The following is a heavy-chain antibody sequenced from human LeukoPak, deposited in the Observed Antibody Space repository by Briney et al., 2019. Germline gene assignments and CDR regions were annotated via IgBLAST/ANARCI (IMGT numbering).Heavy chain of an antibody. D-gene: IGHD3-16*01. CDR2: MSGSGDGT. V-gene: IGHV3-23*01. CDR3: AKMMGQRLYDYCMDV. CDR1: GFAFSNFA. J-gene: IGHJ6*03. Sequence: RGSLRLSCAASGFAFSNFAMSWVRQAPGKGLEWVSAMSGSGDGTYYADSVKGRFTISRDNPKNTLYLQMNSLRAEDTAVYYCAKMMGQRLYDYCMDVWGKGTTVTVSS.